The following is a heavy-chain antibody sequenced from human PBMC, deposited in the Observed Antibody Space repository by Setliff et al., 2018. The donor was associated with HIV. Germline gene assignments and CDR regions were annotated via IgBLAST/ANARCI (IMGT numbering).Heavy chain of an antibody. Sequence: TLSLTCSVSSGSISDGAYYWTWVRQSPGKGLEFIGYFFNGSPEYNPSLQSRVTISADTSKNQLYLNVISVTGADTAVYYCARGRDHSYYDSSAALYYWGQGILVTVPQ. J-gene: IGHJ4*02. D-gene: IGHD3-22*01. CDR3: ARGRDHSYYDSSAALYY. CDR2: FFNGSP. V-gene: IGHV4-31*03. CDR1: SGSISDGAYY.